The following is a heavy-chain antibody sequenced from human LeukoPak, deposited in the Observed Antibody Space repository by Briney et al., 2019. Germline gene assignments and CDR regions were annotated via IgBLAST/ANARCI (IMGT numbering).Heavy chain of an antibody. Sequence: ASVKVSCKVSGYTLTELSMHWVRQAPGKGLEWMGGFDPEDGETVYAQKFQGGVTMTEDTSTDTAYMELSSLRSEDTAVYYCATTFDYAYYYYGMDVWGKGTTVTVSS. D-gene: IGHD4-17*01. CDR1: GYTLTELS. CDR3: ATTFDYAYYYYGMDV. CDR2: FDPEDGET. J-gene: IGHJ6*04. V-gene: IGHV1-24*01.